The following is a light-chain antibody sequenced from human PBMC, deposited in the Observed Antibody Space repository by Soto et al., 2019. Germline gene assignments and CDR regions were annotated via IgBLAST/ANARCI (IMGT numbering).Light chain of an antibody. Sequence: EIVMTQSPATLSVSPGERATISCRASQNVSSYLAWYQQKPGQAPRLLIYDASNRATGIPARFSGSGSGTDFTLTISSLEPEDFAVYYCQQRSNWPPTWTFGQGTKVDIK. J-gene: IGKJ1*01. CDR3: QQRSNWPPTWT. V-gene: IGKV3-11*01. CDR1: QNVSSY. CDR2: DAS.